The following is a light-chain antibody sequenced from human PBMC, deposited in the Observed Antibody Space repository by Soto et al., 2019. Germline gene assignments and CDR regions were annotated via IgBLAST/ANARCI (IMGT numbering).Light chain of an antibody. CDR1: NSNIGSSS. J-gene: IGLJ3*02. Sequence: QLVLTQPPSASGAPGQTVTISCSGRNSNIGSSSVYWYQQLPGTAPRLLIYSNNQRPSGVPDRFSGSKSGTSASLAISGLRSEDEADYHCATWDDSLSAWVFGGGTKLTVL. CDR2: SNN. CDR3: ATWDDSLSAWV. V-gene: IGLV1-47*02.